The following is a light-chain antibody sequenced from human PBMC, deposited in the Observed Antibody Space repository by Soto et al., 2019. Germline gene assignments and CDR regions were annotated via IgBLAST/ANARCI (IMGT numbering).Light chain of an antibody. V-gene: IGKV2-28*01. Sequence: DIVMTQSPLSLPVTPGEPASISCRSSQSLLHSNGYNYLDWYLQKPGQSPQLLNYLGSNRASGDPDRFSGSGSDTDFTLKISRVEAEDVVVYYCIQALQTTWTVGQGTKVEIK. J-gene: IGKJ1*01. CDR1: QSLLHSNGYNY. CDR2: LGS. CDR3: IQALQTTWT.